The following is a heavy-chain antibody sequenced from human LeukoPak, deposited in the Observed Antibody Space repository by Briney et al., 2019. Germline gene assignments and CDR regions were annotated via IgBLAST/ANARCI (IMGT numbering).Heavy chain of an antibody. V-gene: IGHV3-23*01. CDR1: GFTFSSYA. J-gene: IGHJ6*02. D-gene: IGHD3-10*01. Sequence: GGSLRLSCAGSGFTFSSYAMSWVRQAPGKGLEWVSAISGSGGSTYYADSVKGRFTISRDNSKNTLYLQMNSLRAEDTAVYYCAGGSGSYFNYYYGMDVWGQGTTVTVSS. CDR3: AGGSGSYFNYYYGMDV. CDR2: ISGSGGST.